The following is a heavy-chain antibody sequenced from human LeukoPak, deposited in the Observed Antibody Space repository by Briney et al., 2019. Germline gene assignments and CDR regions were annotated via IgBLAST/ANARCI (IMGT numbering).Heavy chain of an antibody. CDR1: GGSISRYH. D-gene: IGHD6-19*01. V-gene: IGHV4-59*01. Sequence: SEALSLTCTVSGGSISRYHWSWVRQPPGKGLEWIGYIYSSGSTNCNPSLKSRVTISLDTSKNQFSLRLSSVTAADTAMYYCARQDYTTGWYFLDQWGQGTLVTVSS. CDR2: IYSSGST. CDR3: ARQDYTTGWYFLDQ. J-gene: IGHJ4*02.